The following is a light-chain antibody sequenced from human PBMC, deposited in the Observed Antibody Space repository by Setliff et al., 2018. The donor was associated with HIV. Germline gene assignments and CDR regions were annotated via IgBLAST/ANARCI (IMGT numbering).Light chain of an antibody. J-gene: IGLJ1*01. CDR1: SSDVGGYNY. Sequence: QSALAQPASVSGSPGRSITISCTGTSSDVGGYNYASWYQQHPGKAPKLMIYDVSKRPSGVSNRFSGSKSGNTASLTISGLQAEDEADYYCSSYTSSREVFGTGTKVTVL. CDR2: DVS. V-gene: IGLV2-14*01. CDR3: SSYTSSREV.